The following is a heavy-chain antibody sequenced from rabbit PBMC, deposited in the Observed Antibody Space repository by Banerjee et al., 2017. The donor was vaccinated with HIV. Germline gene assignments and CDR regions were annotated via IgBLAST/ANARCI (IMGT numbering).Heavy chain of an antibody. CDR3: ARDLAGVIGWNFDL. V-gene: IGHV1S45*01. D-gene: IGHD4-1*01. Sequence: QEQLEESGGGLVKPEGSLTLTCKASGFDFSSYYMNWVRQAPGKGLEWIACINSNTGNTVYASWAKGPFTISKTSSTTVTLQMTSLTAADTATYFCARDLAGVIGWNFDLWGPGTLVTVS. J-gene: IGHJ4*01. CDR1: GFDFSSYYM. CDR2: INSNTGNT.